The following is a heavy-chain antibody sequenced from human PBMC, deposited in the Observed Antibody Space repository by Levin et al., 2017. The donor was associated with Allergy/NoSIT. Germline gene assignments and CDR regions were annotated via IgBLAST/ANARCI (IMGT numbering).Heavy chain of an antibody. V-gene: IGHV3-30*18. CDR1: GFTFSTYG. CDR3: AKGGDMDV. CDR2: ITSDGSHK. J-gene: IGHJ6*02. Sequence: GGSLRLSCGASGFTFSTYGMHWVRQAPGKGLEWVAIITSDGSHKYYEDSVKGRFTISRDNSKNTVYLHMDSLRLDDTALYYCAKGGDMDVWGQGTTVTVSS. D-gene: IGHD3-16*01.